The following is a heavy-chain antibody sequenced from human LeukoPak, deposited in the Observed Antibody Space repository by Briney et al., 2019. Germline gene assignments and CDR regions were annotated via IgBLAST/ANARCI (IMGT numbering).Heavy chain of an antibody. CDR1: GGSISSYY. D-gene: IGHD2-2*01. CDR2: IYYSGST. J-gene: IGHJ6*02. V-gene: IGHV4-59*08. Sequence: SETLSLTCSVSGGSISSYYWSWIRQTPEKGLEWIGYIYYSGSTNSNPSLKSRVTISVDKVKNQFSLKLSSVTAADTALYYCARHLTDCSSTTCYLGPYGMDVWGQGTTVTVSS. CDR3: ARHLTDCSSTTCYLGPYGMDV.